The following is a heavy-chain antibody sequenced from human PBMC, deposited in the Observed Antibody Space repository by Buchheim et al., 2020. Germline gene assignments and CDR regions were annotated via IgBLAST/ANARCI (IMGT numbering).Heavy chain of an antibody. V-gene: IGHV3-23*01. CDR3: AKDMDHLYGDLIY. CDR1: GFTFSSYA. D-gene: IGHD4-17*01. CDR2: ISGSADST. Sequence: EVQLLESGGGSVQPGGSLRLSCAASGFTFSSYAMSWVRQAPGKGLEWVSGISGSADSTYYADSVKGRFTISRDNSKKPLYLQMNSLRAEDTAVYYCAKDMDHLYGDLIYWGQGTL. J-gene: IGHJ4*02.